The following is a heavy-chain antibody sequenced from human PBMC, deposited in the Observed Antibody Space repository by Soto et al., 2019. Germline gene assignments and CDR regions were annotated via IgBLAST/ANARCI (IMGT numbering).Heavy chain of an antibody. J-gene: IGHJ6*02. V-gene: IGHV4-34*01. Sequence: SETLSLTCAVYGGSFSGYYWSWIRQPPGKGLEWIGEINHSGSTNYNPSLKSRVTISVDTSKNQFSLKLSSVTAADTAVYYCARVARGYCSSTSCYTFGGYYYYYGMDVWGQGTTVTVSS. D-gene: IGHD2-2*02. CDR2: INHSGST. CDR1: GGSFSGYY. CDR3: ARVARGYCSSTSCYTFGGYYYYYGMDV.